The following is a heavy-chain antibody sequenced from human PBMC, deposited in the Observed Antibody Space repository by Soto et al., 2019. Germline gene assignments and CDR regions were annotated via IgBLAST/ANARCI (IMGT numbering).Heavy chain of an antibody. CDR3: ARVFAWTGETYNWFDP. CDR1: GYTFTSYG. Sequence: QVQLVQSGAEVKKPGASVKVSCKASGYTFTSYGISWVRQAPGQGLEWMGWISAYNGNTNYAQKLQGRVTMTTDTXKRXAYMELRSLRSDDTAVYYCARVFAWTGETYNWFDPWGQGTLVNVSS. V-gene: IGHV1-18*01. D-gene: IGHD2-8*02. CDR2: ISAYNGNT. J-gene: IGHJ5*02.